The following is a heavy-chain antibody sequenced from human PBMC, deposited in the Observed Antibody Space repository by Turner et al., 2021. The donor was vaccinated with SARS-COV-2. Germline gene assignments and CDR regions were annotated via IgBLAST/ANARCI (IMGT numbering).Heavy chain of an antibody. J-gene: IGHJ3*02. V-gene: IGHV1-69*19. D-gene: IGHD3-16*01. CDR1: GGSLKIYA. CDR2: ITPIFGTA. Sequence: QVQLVQSGPEVKKPGSAMNISCEASGGSLKIYAVSWVRQAPGQGLEWVGGITPIFGTAIYAQKVQDRATITADDSTNTIFMELTSLRSEDTAIYFCARGKEHYYDYSSGYDTFEIWGQGTPVTVSA. CDR3: ARGKEHYYDYSSGYDTFEI.